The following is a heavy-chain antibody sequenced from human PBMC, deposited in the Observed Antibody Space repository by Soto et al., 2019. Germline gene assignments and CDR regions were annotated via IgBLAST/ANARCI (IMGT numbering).Heavy chain of an antibody. D-gene: IGHD6-19*01. CDR1: GYTFTSYG. Sequence: ASVKVSCKASGYTFTSYGISWVRQAPGQGLEWMGWISAYNGNTNYAQKLQGRVTMTTDTSTSTAYMELRSLRSDDTAVFYCARAVAGTYYYYYYMDVWGKGTTVTVSS. V-gene: IGHV1-18*01. CDR3: ARAVAGTYYYYYYMDV. CDR2: ISAYNGNT. J-gene: IGHJ6*03.